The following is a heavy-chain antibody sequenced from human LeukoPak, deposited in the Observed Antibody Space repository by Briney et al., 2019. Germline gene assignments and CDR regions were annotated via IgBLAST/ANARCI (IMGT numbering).Heavy chain of an antibody. CDR2: IWYDGSNK. D-gene: IGHD2-2*01. CDR3: AKDSCSSTSCYGDLGYFDY. V-gene: IGHV3-33*06. Sequence: GGSLRLSCAASGFTFSSYGMHWVRQAPGKGLEWVAVIWYDGSNKYYANSVKGRFTISRDNSKNTLYLQMNSLRAEDTAVYYCAKDSCSSTSCYGDLGYFDYWGQGTLVTVSS. J-gene: IGHJ4*02. CDR1: GFTFSSYG.